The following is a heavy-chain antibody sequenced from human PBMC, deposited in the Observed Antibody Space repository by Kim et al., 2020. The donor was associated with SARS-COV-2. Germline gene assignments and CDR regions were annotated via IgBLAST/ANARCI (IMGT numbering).Heavy chain of an antibody. CDR3: ASNYYYYGMDV. J-gene: IGHJ6*02. V-gene: IGHV4-34*01. CDR2: INHSGST. CDR1: GGSFSGYY. Sequence: ETLSLTCAVYGGSFSGYYWSWIRQPPGKGLEWIGEINHSGSTNYNPSLKSRVTISVDTSKNQFSLKLSSVTAADTAVYYCASNYYYYGMDVWGQGTTVTVSS.